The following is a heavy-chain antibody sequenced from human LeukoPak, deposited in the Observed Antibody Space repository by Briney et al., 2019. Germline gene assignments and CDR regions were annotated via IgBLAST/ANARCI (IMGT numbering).Heavy chain of an antibody. V-gene: IGHV1-18*01. CDR3: ARHGNYYGSGHYFDN. Sequence: ASVKVSCKTSGYTFTNFGISWVRQAPGQGLEWMGWISTYNYNTDYSQNLQGRVSMTTDASTTPAYMELRSLRSDDTAVYYCARHGNYYGSGHYFDNWGQGTLVTVSS. CDR1: GYTFTNFG. J-gene: IGHJ4*02. D-gene: IGHD3-10*01. CDR2: ISTYNYNT.